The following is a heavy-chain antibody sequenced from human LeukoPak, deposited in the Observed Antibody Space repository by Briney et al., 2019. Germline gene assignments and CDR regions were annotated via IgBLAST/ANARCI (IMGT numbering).Heavy chain of an antibody. J-gene: IGHJ4*02. D-gene: IGHD2-2*01. CDR2: IYHSGST. V-gene: IGHV4-30-2*01. CDR3: ARVGVRVVVPAAIDY. Sequence: SETLSLTCTVSGGSISSGGYYWSRIRQPPGKGLEWIGYIYHSGSTYYNPSLKSRVTISVDRSKNQFSLKLSSVTAADTAVYYCARVGVRVVVPAAIDYWGQGTLVTVSS. CDR1: GGSISSGGYY.